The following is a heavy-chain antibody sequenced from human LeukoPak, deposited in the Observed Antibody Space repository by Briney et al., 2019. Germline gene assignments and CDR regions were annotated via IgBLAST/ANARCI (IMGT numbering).Heavy chain of an antibody. CDR3: AKATGSGSYYSGAFDI. CDR1: GFTFSSYA. D-gene: IGHD1-26*01. J-gene: IGHJ3*02. CDR2: ISGSGGST. V-gene: IGHV3-23*01. Sequence: PGGSLRLSCAASGFTFSSYAMSWVRQAPGKGLEWVSAISGSGGSTYYADSVKARFTISRDNSKNTLYLEMNSLRAEYRAVYYCAKATGSGSYYSGAFDIWGQGTMVTVSS.